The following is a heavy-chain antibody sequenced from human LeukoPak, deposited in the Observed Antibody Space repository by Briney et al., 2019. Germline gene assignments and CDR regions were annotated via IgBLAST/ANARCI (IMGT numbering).Heavy chain of an antibody. CDR1: VFTFTTCW. CDR3: ARDAVDTANAV. Sequence: GGSLRLSCAASVFTFTTCWMHWVRQAPGKGLVWVSHINSDGSITSYADSVKGRFTISGDNAKNTLYLQMNSLRAEDTAVYYCARDAVDTANAVWGQGTTVTVSS. V-gene: IGHV3-74*01. D-gene: IGHD5-18*01. CDR2: INSDGSIT. J-gene: IGHJ6*02.